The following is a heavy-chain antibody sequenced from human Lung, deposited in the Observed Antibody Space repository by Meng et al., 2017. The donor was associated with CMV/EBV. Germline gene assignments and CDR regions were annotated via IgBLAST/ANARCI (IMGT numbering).Heavy chain of an antibody. Sequence: SXTXSLXCTVSGGSISSSSYYWGWIRQPPGKGLEWIGSIYYSGSTYYNPSLKSRVTISVDTSKNQFSLKLSSVTAADTAVYYCARTSSSGLTPFDPWGQGNXVTVSS. CDR1: GGSISSSSYY. J-gene: IGHJ5*02. V-gene: IGHV4-39*01. CDR2: IYYSGST. D-gene: IGHD6-19*01. CDR3: ARTSSSGLTPFDP.